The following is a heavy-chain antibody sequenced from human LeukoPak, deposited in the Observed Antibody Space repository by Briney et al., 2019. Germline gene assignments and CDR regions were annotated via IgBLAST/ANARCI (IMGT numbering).Heavy chain of an antibody. CDR3: AKDRGNSGYDLSDY. V-gene: IGHV3-23*01. D-gene: IGHD5-12*01. J-gene: IGHJ4*02. Sequence: GGSLRLSCAASGFTFSSYAMSWLRQAPGKGLEWVSAISGSGGITYYADSVKGRFTISRDNSKNTLYLQMNTLGAADTAVYYCAKDRGNSGYDLSDYWGQGTLVTVSS. CDR2: ISGSGGIT. CDR1: GFTFSSYA.